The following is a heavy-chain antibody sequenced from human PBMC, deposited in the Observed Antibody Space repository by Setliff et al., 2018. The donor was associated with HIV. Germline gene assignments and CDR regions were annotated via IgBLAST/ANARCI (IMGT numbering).Heavy chain of an antibody. V-gene: IGHV3-21*01. J-gene: IGHJ4*02. CDR2: ISSSSYYI. Sequence: PGGSLRLFCAASGFTFSSYTMNWVRQAPGKGLEWVSSISSSSYYIYYADSVKGRFTISRDNAKNSLFLQMNSLRAEDTAVYYCASIELAAMVPVDYWGQGTLVTVSS. D-gene: IGHD5-18*01. CDR3: ASIELAAMVPVDY. CDR1: GFTFSSYT.